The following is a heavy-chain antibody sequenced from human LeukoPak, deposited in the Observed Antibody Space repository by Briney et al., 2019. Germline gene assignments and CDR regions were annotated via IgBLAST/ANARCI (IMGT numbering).Heavy chain of an antibody. CDR3: ARGNDGYYFDY. V-gene: IGHV1-69*13. J-gene: IGHJ4*02. Sequence: RASVKVSCKASGGTFSSYAISWVRQAPGQGLEWMGGIIPIFGTANYAQKFQGRVTITADESTSTAYMELSSLRSEDTAVYYCARGNDGYYFDYWGQGTLVTVSS. D-gene: IGHD1-1*01. CDR1: GGTFSSYA. CDR2: IIPIFGTA.